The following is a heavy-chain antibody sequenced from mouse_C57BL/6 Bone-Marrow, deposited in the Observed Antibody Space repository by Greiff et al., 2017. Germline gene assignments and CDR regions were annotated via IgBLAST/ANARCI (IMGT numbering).Heavy chain of an antibody. CDR3: ARGNYGRLNFAY. Sequence: VQLQQPGAELVKPGASVKMSCKASGYTFTSYWITWVKQRPGQGLEWIGDIYPGSGSTNYNEKFKSKATLTVDTSSSTAYMQLSILTSEDSAVYYCARGNYGRLNFAYWGQGTTLSVSA. J-gene: IGHJ2*01. CDR2: IYPGSGST. D-gene: IGHD1-1*02. V-gene: IGHV1-55*01. CDR1: GYTFTSYW.